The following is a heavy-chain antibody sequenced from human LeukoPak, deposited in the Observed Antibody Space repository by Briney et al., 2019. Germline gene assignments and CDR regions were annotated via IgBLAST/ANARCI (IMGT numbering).Heavy chain of an antibody. CDR2: INSDGSST. D-gene: IGHD3-22*01. CDR3: ARAGDSSGYYYLYFDY. V-gene: IGHV3-74*01. CDR1: GFTFSSYW. J-gene: IGHJ4*02. Sequence: TGGSLRLSCAASGFTFSSYWMHWVRQAPGKGLVWVSRINSDGSSTSYADSVKGRFTISRDNTKDSLYLQMNTLRAEDTAVYYCARAGDSSGYYYLYFDYWGQGTLVTVSS.